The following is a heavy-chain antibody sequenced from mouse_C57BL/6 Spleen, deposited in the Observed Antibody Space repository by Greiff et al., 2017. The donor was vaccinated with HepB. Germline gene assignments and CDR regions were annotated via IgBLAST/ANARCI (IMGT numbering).Heavy chain of an antibody. Sequence: QVQLQQSGAELARPGASVKLSCKASGYTFTSYGISWVKQRTGQGLEWIGEIYPRSGNTYYNEKFKGKATLTADKSSSTAYMELSSLTSEDSAVYFCARNWDRKENYAMDYWGQGTSVTVSS. D-gene: IGHD4-1*01. CDR3: ARNWDRKENYAMDY. CDR2: IYPRSGNT. J-gene: IGHJ4*01. CDR1: GYTFTSYG. V-gene: IGHV1-81*01.